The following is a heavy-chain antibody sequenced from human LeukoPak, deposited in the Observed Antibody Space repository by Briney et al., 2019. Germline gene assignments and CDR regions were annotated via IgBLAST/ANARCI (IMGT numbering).Heavy chain of an antibody. CDR3: TTVSY. J-gene: IGHJ4*02. CDR2: INSDGTFT. V-gene: IGHV3-74*01. Sequence: GGSLRLSXAASGFTFSSYWMHWVRQAPGKGLVWASRINSDGTFTSYADSVKGRFTISRDNAKNTLYLQMNSLRVEDTAVYYCTTVSYWGQGTLVTVSS. CDR1: GFTFSSYW.